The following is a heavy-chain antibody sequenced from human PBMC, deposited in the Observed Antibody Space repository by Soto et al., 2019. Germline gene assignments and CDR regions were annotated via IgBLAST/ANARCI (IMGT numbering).Heavy chain of an antibody. CDR1: GFTFSHYG. CDR3: AKVRDRSDWAFDY. J-gene: IGHJ4*02. D-gene: IGHD3-9*01. CDR2: ISYDGGNK. Sequence: PGGSLRLSCAASGFTFSHYGMHWVRQAPGKGLEWVAIISYDGGNKYYADSVKGRFTISRDNSKSTLYLQINSLTPEDTAVYYCAKVRDRSDWAFDYWGQGTKVTVSS. V-gene: IGHV3-30*18.